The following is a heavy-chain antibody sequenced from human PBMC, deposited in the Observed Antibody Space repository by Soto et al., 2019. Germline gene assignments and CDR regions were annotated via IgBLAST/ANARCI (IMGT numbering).Heavy chain of an antibody. CDR1: GYSFTNYW. J-gene: IGHJ6*02. V-gene: IGHV5-51*01. CDR2: INPGDSDT. D-gene: IGHD3-3*01. CDR3: ASLGFNYDFLSGYYNVHHYYGIDV. Sequence: GESLKISCQGAGYSFTNYWVGWVRQIPGRGLEWMGIINPGDSDTRYSPFFQGQVTISADKSISTAYLQWSSLKASDIVTYYCASLGFNYDFLSGYYNVHHYYGIDVWGQGTTVTVSS.